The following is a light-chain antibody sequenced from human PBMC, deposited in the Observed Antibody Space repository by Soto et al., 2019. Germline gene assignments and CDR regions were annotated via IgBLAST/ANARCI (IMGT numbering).Light chain of an antibody. Sequence: DIQMTQSPSSLSASVGDRVTITCRASQCISDYLAWFQQKPGEAPKSLIYGASSLQSGVPSKFSGSGSGTEFTLTISSLQHEDLAIYYCQQYFSYPWTFGQGTTVDIK. V-gene: IGKV1-16*02. CDR1: QCISDY. CDR2: GAS. CDR3: QQYFSYPWT. J-gene: IGKJ1*01.